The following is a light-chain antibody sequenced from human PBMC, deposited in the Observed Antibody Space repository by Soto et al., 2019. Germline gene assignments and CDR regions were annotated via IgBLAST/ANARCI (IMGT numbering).Light chain of an antibody. CDR1: QSISTW. Sequence: DIQMTQSPSTLSASVGDRITITCRASQSISTWLAWYQQKPGKAPKVLIYEASTLKSGVPSRFSGSGSGTEFTLSISNLQPDDFATYYYQQYDSYSPYTFGQGTKLEIK. V-gene: IGKV1-5*03. J-gene: IGKJ2*01. CDR3: QQYDSYSPYT. CDR2: EAS.